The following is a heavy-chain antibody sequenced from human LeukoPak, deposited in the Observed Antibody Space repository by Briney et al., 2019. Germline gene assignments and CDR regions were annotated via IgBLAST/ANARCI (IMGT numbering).Heavy chain of an antibody. CDR2: ISGNSGSI. J-gene: IGHJ4*02. Sequence: GGSLRLSCAASGFTFDDYAMHWVRQAPGKGLEWVSGISGNSGSIGYADSVKGRFTISRDNAKNSLYLQMNSLRAEDTALYYCAKDSCSGGSCYSFDYWGQGTLVTVSS. D-gene: IGHD2-15*01. CDR1: GFTFDDYA. V-gene: IGHV3-9*01. CDR3: AKDSCSGGSCYSFDY.